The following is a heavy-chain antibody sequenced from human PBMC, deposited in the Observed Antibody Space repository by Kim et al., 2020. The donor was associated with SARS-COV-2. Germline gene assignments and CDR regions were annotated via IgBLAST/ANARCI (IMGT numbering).Heavy chain of an antibody. CDR3: ARLDPNGGDY. D-gene: IGHD2-8*01. J-gene: IGHJ4*02. CDR1: GDSMNSYNYF. CDR2: IFYTGNT. Sequence: SETLSLTCIVSGDSMNSYNYFWGWIRQPPGKGLQWVGNIFYTGNTNYNPSLKSRVTMSVDTSRKQFSLKVRSVTAADTAIYYCARLDPNGGDYWGQGTLVTVSS. V-gene: IGHV4-39*01.